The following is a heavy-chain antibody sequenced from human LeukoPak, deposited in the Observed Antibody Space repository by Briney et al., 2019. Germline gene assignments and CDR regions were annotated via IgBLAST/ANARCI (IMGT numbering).Heavy chain of an antibody. V-gene: IGHV4-39*01. J-gene: IGHJ3*02. CDR2: IYYSGST. CDR3: ADDAFDI. CDR1: GGSISSSSYY. Sequence: SETLSLTCTVSGGSISSSSYYWGWIRQPPGKGLEWIGSIYYSGSTYYNPSLKSRVTISVDTSKNQFSLKLSSVTAADTAVYYCADDAFDIWGQGTMVTVSS.